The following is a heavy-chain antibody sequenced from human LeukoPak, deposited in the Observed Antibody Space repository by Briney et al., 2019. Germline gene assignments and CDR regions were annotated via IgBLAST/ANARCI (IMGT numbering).Heavy chain of an antibody. V-gene: IGHV4-4*07. CDR2: IYSSGRS. J-gene: IGHJ4*02. CDR3: ARAYYYDSSGYALRD. D-gene: IGHD3-22*01. Sequence: SETLSLTCTVSGGSISNYYWSWIRQPAGKGLEWIGRIYSSGRSDYNPSLRSRVTMSVDTSKDQFSLKLSSVTAADTAVYYCARAYYYDSSGYALRDWGQGTLVTVSS. CDR1: GGSISNYY.